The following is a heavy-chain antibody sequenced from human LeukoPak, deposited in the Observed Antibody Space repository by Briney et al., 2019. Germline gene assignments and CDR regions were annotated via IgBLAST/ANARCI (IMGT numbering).Heavy chain of an antibody. CDR3: ARCSMLYSSSWSDY. J-gene: IGHJ4*02. CDR2: INTNTGSP. D-gene: IGHD6-13*01. CDR1: GYTFTSYA. V-gene: IGHV7-4-1*02. Sequence: ASVKVSCKASGYTFTSYAMNWVRQAPGQGLEWMGWINTNTGSPTYAQGFTGRFVFSLDTSVSTAYLQISSLKAEDTAVYYCARCSMLYSSSWSDYWGQGTLVTVSS.